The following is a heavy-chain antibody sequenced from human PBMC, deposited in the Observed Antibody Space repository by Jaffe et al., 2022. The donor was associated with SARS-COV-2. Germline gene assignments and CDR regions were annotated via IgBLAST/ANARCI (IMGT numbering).Heavy chain of an antibody. J-gene: IGHJ4*02. CDR3: ARAAQGYRDYYFDY. D-gene: IGHD3-16*02. CDR2: ISTTSLYI. V-gene: IGHV3-21*01. CDR1: GFTFSKYN. Sequence: EVQLVESGGGLVKPGGSLRLSCAASGFTFSKYNMNWVRQAPGKGLEWVSSISTTSLYIYYADSVQGRFTISRDNAKNSLYLQMNSLRAEDTAVYYCARAAQGYRDYYFDYWGQGTLVTVSS.